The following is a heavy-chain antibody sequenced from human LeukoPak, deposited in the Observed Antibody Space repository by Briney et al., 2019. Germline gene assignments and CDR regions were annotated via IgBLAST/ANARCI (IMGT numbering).Heavy chain of an antibody. V-gene: IGHV1-46*01. CDR2: INPSGGST. Sequence: ASVKVSCKASGYTFISYYMHWVRQAPGQGLEWMGIINPSGGSTSYAQKFQGRVTMTRDTSISTAYMELSRLTSDDTAVYYCARGGGYDSYFDYWGQGTLVTVSS. D-gene: IGHD5-12*01. CDR3: ARGGGYDSYFDY. CDR1: GYTFISYY. J-gene: IGHJ4*02.